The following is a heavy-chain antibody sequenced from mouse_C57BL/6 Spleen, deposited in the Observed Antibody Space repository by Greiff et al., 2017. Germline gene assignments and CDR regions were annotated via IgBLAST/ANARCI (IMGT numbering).Heavy chain of an antibody. CDR3: ASRGLGPFMDY. CDR1: GYTFTSYW. V-gene: IGHV1-59*01. CDR2: IDPSDSYT. J-gene: IGHJ4*01. D-gene: IGHD4-1*01. Sequence: VQLQQPGAELVRPGTSVKLSCKASGYTFTSYWMHWVKQRPGQGLEWIGVIDPSDSYTNYNQKFKGKATLTVDTSSSTAYMQLSSLTSEDSAVYYCASRGLGPFMDYWGQGTSVTVSS.